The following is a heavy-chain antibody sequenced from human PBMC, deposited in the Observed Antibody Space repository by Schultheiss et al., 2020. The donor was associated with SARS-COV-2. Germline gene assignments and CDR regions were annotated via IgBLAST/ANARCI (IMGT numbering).Heavy chain of an antibody. Sequence: GGSLRLSCAASGFTLSSYWMHWVRQAPGKGLVWVSRINSDGSSTSYADSVKGRFTISRDNAKNTLYLQMNSLRAEDTAVYYCARDAYYDFWSGYVGFDPWGQGTLVTVSS. J-gene: IGHJ5*02. V-gene: IGHV3-74*01. D-gene: IGHD3-3*01. CDR3: ARDAYYDFWSGYVGFDP. CDR1: GFTLSSYW. CDR2: INSDGSST.